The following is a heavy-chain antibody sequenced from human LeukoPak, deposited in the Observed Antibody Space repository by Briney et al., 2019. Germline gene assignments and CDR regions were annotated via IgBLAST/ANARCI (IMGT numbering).Heavy chain of an antibody. V-gene: IGHV3-64*01. J-gene: IGHJ4*02. CDR2: ISGIGGST. CDR3: ARFGYSSSWSFNDY. D-gene: IGHD6-13*01. CDR1: GFTFSSYA. Sequence: GGSLRLSCAASGFTFSSYAMHWVRQAPGRGLEYVSAISGIGGSTYYANSVKGRFTISRDNSKNTLYLQMGSLRAEDMAVYYCARFGYSSSWSFNDYWGQGTLGTVSS.